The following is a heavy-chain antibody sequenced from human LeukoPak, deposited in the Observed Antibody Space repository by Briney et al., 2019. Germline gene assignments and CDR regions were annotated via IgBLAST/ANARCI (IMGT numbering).Heavy chain of an antibody. J-gene: IGHJ5*02. D-gene: IGHD4-11*01. V-gene: IGHV5-51*03. CDR2: IYPGDSDT. Sequence: KPGESLKISCKGSGYSFTSYWIGWVRQMPGKGLEWMGIIYPGDSDTRYSPSFQGQVTISADKSISTAYLQWSSLKASDTAMYYCARRVATVTTNEDWFDPWGQGTLVTVSS. CDR1: GYSFTSYW. CDR3: ARRVATVTTNEDWFDP.